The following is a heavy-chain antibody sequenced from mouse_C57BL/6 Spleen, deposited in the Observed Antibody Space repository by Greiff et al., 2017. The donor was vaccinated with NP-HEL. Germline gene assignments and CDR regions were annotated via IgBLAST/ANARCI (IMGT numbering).Heavy chain of an antibody. D-gene: IGHD1-1*01. CDR1: GFTFSSYR. V-gene: IGHV5-6*01. CDR2: ISSGGSYT. CDR3: ARQRDYGSTYYFDY. Sequence: PLLDPRGDSPKPGGSLKLYRAASGFTFSSYRLSWVRQTPDKRLEWVATISSGGSYTYSPDSGKGRFTISRDTAKNTMYLQMSSVKAEDTAMYYCARQRDYGSTYYFDYWGQGTTLTVSS. J-gene: IGHJ2*01.